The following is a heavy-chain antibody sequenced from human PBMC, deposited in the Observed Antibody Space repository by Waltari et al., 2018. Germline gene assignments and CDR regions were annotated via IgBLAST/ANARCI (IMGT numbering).Heavy chain of an antibody. CDR3: ASHDFSKSAVGY. CDR2: IRTSGGT. V-gene: IGHV4-4*07. Sequence: QVQLQESGPGLVKPSETLSLTCTVSGGSISSYSWNWIRQPAGKGLEGIGRIRTSGGTDYSPSLKSRVTVSKDTSKNQVSLRLTSVTAADSAMYYCASHDFSKSAVGYWGQGTLVTVSS. CDR1: GGSISSYS. J-gene: IGHJ4*02. D-gene: IGHD4-4*01.